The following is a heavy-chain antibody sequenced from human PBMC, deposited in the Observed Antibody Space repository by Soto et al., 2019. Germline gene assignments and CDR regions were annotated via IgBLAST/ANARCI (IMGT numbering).Heavy chain of an antibody. J-gene: IGHJ6*02. CDR1: GGTFSSYA. V-gene: IGHV1-69*06. Sequence: SVKVSCKASGGTFSSYAISWVRQAPGQGLEWMGGIIPIFGTANYAQKFQGRVTITADKSTSTAYTELSSLRSEDTAVYYCARDLYSSSSLDYYGMDVWGQGTTVTVSS. CDR2: IIPIFGTA. CDR3: ARDLYSSSSLDYYGMDV. D-gene: IGHD6-6*01.